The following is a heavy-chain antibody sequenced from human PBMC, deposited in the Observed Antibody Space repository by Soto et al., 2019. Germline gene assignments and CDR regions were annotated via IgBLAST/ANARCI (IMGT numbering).Heavy chain of an antibody. CDR1: GGSFSGYY. V-gene: IGHV4-34*01. J-gene: IGHJ4*02. CDR2: INHSGST. D-gene: IGHD2-2*01. Sequence: SETLSLTCAVYGGSFSGYYWSWIRQPPGKGLEWIGEINHSGSTNYNPSLKSRVTISVDTSKNQFSLKLSSVTAADTAVYYCADSSTSLYYFDYWGQGTLVTVSS. CDR3: ADSSTSLYYFDY.